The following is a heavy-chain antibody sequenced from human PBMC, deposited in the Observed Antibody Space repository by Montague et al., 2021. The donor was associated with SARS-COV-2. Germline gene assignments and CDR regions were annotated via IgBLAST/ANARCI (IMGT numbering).Heavy chain of an antibody. J-gene: IGHJ4*02. D-gene: IGHD2-15*01. CDR2: IFYTGSK. CDR3: ARAQNICFIANCVNYFDL. Sequence: SETLSLTCSVSGGSTSNYYWTWIRQSPGKGLQWIGYIFYTGSKKFNPSLKTRVSMSLDASENHFSLRLSAVTAADTARYYCARAQNICFIANCVNYFDLWGLGALVTVSS. CDR1: GGSTSNYY. V-gene: IGHV4-59*01.